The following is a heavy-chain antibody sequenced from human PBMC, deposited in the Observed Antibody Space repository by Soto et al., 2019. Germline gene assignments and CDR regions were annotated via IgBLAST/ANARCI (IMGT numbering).Heavy chain of an antibody. V-gene: IGHV3-74*01. CDR2: IKSDGSRT. J-gene: IGHJ4*02. CDR1: GFTFSDYW. Sequence: PGGSLRLSCAGSGFTFSDYWNDWVRQVPGKGLAWVSRIKSDGSRTSYADSVRGRFTISRDNAKKSLYLQMNSLRGEDTALYYCAKDRGYTVLASFEYWGQGTQVTVSS. CDR3: AKDRGYTVLASFEY. D-gene: IGHD3-16*02.